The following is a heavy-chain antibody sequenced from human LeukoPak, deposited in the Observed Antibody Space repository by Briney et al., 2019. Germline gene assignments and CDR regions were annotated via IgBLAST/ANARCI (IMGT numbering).Heavy chain of an antibody. CDR1: GGSLHNHF. V-gene: IGHV4-34*01. D-gene: IGHD3-10*01. Sequence: SETLSLTCAVYGGSLHNHFWSWIRLSPGKGLEWIGEVGDGEATNFNPSLKTRFAISTDRTKNQVSLKLKSVTDADTAIYYCARGGRQWYGERRNWFDPWGQGTQVTVSS. J-gene: IGHJ5*02. CDR2: VGDGEAT. CDR3: ARGGRQWYGERRNWFDP.